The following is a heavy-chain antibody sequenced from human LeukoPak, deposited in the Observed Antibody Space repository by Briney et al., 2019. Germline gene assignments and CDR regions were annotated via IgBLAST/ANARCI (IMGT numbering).Heavy chain of an antibody. CDR1: GGSFSGYY. CDR3: ARAYGSGSHIDY. D-gene: IGHD3-10*01. J-gene: IGHJ4*02. V-gene: IGHV4-34*01. CDR2: INHSGST. Sequence: SETLSLTCAVYGGSFSGYYWSWIRQPPGKGLEWIGEINHSGSTNYNPSLKSRVTISVDTSKNQFSLKLSSVTAADTAVYYCARAYGSGSHIDYWGQGTLVTVSS.